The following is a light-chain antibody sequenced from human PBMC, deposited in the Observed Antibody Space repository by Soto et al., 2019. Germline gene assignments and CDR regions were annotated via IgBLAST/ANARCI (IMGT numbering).Light chain of an antibody. CDR2: GAS. Sequence: VVLTQSPATLSVSPGERATLSCKASQSVRSNLAWYQHKPGQAPRLLIYGASTRATGISARFSGSASGTDFTLTISSLQSEDFALYYCQQYNNWPRTFGQGTAVEIK. CDR1: QSVRSN. CDR3: QQYNNWPRT. J-gene: IGKJ1*01. V-gene: IGKV3-15*01.